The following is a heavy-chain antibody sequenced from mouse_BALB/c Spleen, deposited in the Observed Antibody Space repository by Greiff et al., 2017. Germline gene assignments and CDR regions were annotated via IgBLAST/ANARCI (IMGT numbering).Heavy chain of an antibody. J-gene: IGHJ4*01. CDR3: ARAPMDY. CDR1: GFTFTDYY. CDR2: IRNKANGYTT. V-gene: IGHV7-3*02. Sequence: EVKLVESGGGLVQPGGSLRLSCATSGFTFTDYYMSWVRQPPGKALEWLGFIRNKANGYTTEYSASVKGRFTISRDNSPSILYLQMTTQRAEDSSTYYCARAPMDYWGQGTSVTVSS.